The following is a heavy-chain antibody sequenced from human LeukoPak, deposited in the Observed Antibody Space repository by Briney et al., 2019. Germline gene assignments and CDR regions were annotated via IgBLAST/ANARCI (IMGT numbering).Heavy chain of an antibody. CDR2: FDPEDGET. J-gene: IGHJ5*02. Sequence: ASAKVSCKVSGYTLTELSMHWVRQAPGKGHEWMGGFDPEDGETIYAQKFQGRVTMTEDTSTDTAYMELSSLRSEDTAVYYCANIVVVPAAIRANWFDPWGQGTLVTVSS. CDR3: ANIVVVPAAIRANWFDP. V-gene: IGHV1-24*01. CDR1: GYTLTELS. D-gene: IGHD2-2*01.